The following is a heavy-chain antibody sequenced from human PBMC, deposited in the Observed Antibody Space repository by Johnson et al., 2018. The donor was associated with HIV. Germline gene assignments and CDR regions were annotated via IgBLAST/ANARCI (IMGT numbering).Heavy chain of an antibody. CDR2: ISYDGSNK. J-gene: IGHJ3*02. V-gene: IGHV3-30*18. D-gene: IGHD6-19*01. CDR3: AKGGGSGWFNDAFDI. CDR1: GFTFSSPG. Sequence: QVQLVVSGGGVVQPGRSLRLSCAASGFTFSSPGMHWVRQAPGKGLEWVAVISYDGSNKYYADSVKGRFTISRDNSKNTLYLLMNSLRAEDTAVYYCAKGGGSGWFNDAFDIWGQGTMVTVSS.